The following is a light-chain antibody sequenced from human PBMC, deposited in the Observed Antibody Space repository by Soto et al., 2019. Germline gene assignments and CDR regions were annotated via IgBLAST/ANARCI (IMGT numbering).Light chain of an antibody. CDR3: SSYSSRSTPVL. CDR1: DSDVGGYDY. V-gene: IGLV2-14*01. J-gene: IGLJ3*02. CDR2: EVT. Sequence: QSALTQPASVSGSPGQSITISCTGADSDVGGYDYVSWYQQHLGKAPKLMIYEVTNRPSGVSNRFSGSKSGNTASLTISGLQPEDEADYYCSSYSSRSTPVLFGGGNKLTVL.